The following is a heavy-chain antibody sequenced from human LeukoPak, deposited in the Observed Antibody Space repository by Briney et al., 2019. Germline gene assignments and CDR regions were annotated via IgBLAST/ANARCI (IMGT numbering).Heavy chain of an antibody. CDR2: IRYDGSNK. D-gene: IGHD5-18*01. CDR3: AKGKRGYSYGFDP. Sequence: HPGGSLRLSCAASGFTFSSYGMHWVRRAPGKGVEWVAFIRYDGSNKYYADSVKGRFTISRDNSKNTLYLQMNSLRAEDTAVYYCAKGKRGYSYGFDPWGQGTLVTVSS. V-gene: IGHV3-30*02. J-gene: IGHJ5*02. CDR1: GFTFSSYG.